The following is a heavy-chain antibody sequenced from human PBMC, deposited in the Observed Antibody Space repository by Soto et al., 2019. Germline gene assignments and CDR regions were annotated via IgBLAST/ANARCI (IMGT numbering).Heavy chain of an antibody. D-gene: IGHD3-16*01. J-gene: IGHJ4*02. CDR2: IYWNDDK. CDR1: GFPLSARGVG. V-gene: IGHV2-5*01. Sequence: QITLKESGPTLVKPTETLTLTCTVSGFPLSARGVGVGWIRQPPGNALEWLAVIYWNDDKRYSPSLKSRLTITKDTSKHQVVLTMTNTDPVDTAKYYCAHSPWGSAPDYWGQGTLVTVSS. CDR3: AHSPWGSAPDY.